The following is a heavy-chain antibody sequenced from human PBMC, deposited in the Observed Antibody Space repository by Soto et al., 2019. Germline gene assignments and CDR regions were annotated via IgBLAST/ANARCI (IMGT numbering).Heavy chain of an antibody. CDR2: IYYSGST. Sequence: SETLSLTCTVSGGSISSGDYYWSWIRQHPGKGLEWIGYIYYSGSTYYNPSLKSRVTISVDTSKNQFSLKLSSVTAADTAVYYCAYSRCSRDGYNLGGYWGQGTLVTVSS. V-gene: IGHV4-30-4*01. J-gene: IGHJ4*02. CDR1: GGSISSGDYY. D-gene: IGHD5-12*01. CDR3: AYSRCSRDGYNLGGY.